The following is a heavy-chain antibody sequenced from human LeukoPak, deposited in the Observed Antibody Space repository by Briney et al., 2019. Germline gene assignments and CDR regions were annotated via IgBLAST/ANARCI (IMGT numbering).Heavy chain of an antibody. CDR2: ISDSGSIT. CDR3: AKDARRTSGWYFFDY. CDR1: GFTFSNYG. Sequence: GGSLRLSCAASGFTFSNYGISWVRQAPGKGLEWVSVISDSGSITYYADSVKGRFTISRDNSKNTLFLQMSSLRAEDTAVYYCAKDARRTSGWYFFDYWGRGTLVTVSS. D-gene: IGHD6-19*01. J-gene: IGHJ4*02. V-gene: IGHV3-23*01.